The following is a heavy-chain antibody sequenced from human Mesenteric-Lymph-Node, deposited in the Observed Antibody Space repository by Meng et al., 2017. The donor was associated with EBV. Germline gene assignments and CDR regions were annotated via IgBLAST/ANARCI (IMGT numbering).Heavy chain of an antibody. D-gene: IGHD6-13*01. Sequence: VQRVESGAEVKKPGASVKVSCKASGYTFTSYGISWVRQAPGQGLEWVGRINPNSGGTNYAQKFQGRVTMTRDTSISTAYMELSRLRSDDTAVYYCARSDSSSWSDFDYWGQGTLVTVSS. CDR1: GYTFTSYG. CDR2: INPNSGGT. V-gene: IGHV1-2*06. J-gene: IGHJ4*02. CDR3: ARSDSSSWSDFDY.